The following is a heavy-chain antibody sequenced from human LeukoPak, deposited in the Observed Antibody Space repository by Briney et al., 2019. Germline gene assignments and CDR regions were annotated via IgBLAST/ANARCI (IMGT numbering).Heavy chain of an antibody. CDR3: ARVPDLRYYYGSSGYLPFSDN. J-gene: IGHJ4*02. V-gene: IGHV1-46*01. CDR2: INPIGGST. CDR1: GYTFTRYY. D-gene: IGHD3-22*01. Sequence: EASVKVSCKASGYTFTRYYMLWVPQAPGQGLEGMGIINPIGGSTSYAQKFQGRVTMTRDTSTSTVYMELSSLRSEDPAVYYCARVPDLRYYYGSSGYLPFSDNWGQESLVTVSS.